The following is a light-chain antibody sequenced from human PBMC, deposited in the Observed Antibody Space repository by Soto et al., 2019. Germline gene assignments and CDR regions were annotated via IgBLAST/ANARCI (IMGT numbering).Light chain of an antibody. J-gene: IGKJ4*01. Sequence: DIVMTQSPLSLPVTPGEPASISCRSSQSLLHSNAYNHLDWYLQKPGQSPQLLIYLGSTRASGVPDRFSGSGSGTHFTLKISRVEAEDVGVYYCMQALQTPLTFGGGTKVEIK. CDR3: MQALQTPLT. V-gene: IGKV2-28*01. CDR2: LGS. CDR1: QSLLHSNAYNH.